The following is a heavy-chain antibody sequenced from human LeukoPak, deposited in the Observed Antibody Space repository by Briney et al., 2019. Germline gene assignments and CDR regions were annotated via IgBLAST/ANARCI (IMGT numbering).Heavy chain of an antibody. Sequence: PGGSLRLSCAASGFTFSNYWMSWVRQAPGTGLEWVANIKQDGSQKYYVDSVKGRFTISRDNAKNSLYLQMNSLRAEHTAVYYCARDLLVGSAAFGLWGQGTMVTVSS. V-gene: IGHV3-7*01. CDR2: IKQDGSQK. CDR1: GFTFSNYW. D-gene: IGHD3-10*01. CDR3: ARDLLVGSAAFGL. J-gene: IGHJ3*01.